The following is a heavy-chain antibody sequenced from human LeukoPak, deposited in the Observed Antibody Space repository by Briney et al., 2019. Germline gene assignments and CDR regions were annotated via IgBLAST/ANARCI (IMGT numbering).Heavy chain of an antibody. CDR1: GGTFSRCA. CDR2: IIPIFGTA. J-gene: IGHJ4*02. Sequence: GSSVKVSCKASGGTFSRCAISWARQAPGRGLEWMGGIIPIFGTANYAQKFHGRVTITADESTSTAYMELSSLRSEDTAVYYCARSGNYYYGSGSYFGGFDYWGQGTLVTVSS. CDR3: ARSGNYYYGSGSYFGGFDY. D-gene: IGHD3-10*01. V-gene: IGHV1-69*01.